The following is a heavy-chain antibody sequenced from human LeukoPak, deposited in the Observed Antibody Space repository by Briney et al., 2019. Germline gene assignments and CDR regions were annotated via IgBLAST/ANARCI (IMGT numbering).Heavy chain of an antibody. J-gene: IGHJ3*02. D-gene: IGHD5-24*01. CDR3: AKKRDAFDI. CDR2: LTDSGGTT. Sequence: GGSLRLSCAVSGLTFSSYAMGWVRQAPGKRPEWVSSLTDSGGTTYYVDSVKGRFTISRDNSKNTLYLHMNSLRAEDTAMYYCAKKRDAFDIWGQGTVVAVSS. V-gene: IGHV3-23*01. CDR1: GLTFSSYA.